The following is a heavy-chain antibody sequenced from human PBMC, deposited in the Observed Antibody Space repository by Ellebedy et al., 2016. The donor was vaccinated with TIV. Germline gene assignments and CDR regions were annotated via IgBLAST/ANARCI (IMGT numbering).Heavy chain of an antibody. CDR2: ISNSGSTI. CDR1: GFTFSDYY. D-gene: IGHD2-2*01. J-gene: IGHJ5*02. CDR3: ARDARFIDQQHNWFDP. Sequence: GESPKISCAASGFTFSDYYMIWIRQAPGKGLEWVSYISNSGSTIYYADSVKGRFTISRDNAKNSLSLLMNSLRAEDTAVYYCARDARFIDQQHNWFDPWGQGTLVTVSS. V-gene: IGHV3-11*01.